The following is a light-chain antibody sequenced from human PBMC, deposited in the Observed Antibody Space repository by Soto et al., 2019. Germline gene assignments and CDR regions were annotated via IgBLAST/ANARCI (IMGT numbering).Light chain of an antibody. J-gene: IGKJ5*01. CDR1: QSVSIN. CDR3: QQYNNWPPIT. V-gene: IGKV3-15*01. CDR2: GAS. Sequence: EVLRTQSPATLSLSHGERATLSCRASQSVSINLAWYQQKPGQAPRLLIYGASTRAAGVPARFSGSGSGTDFTLTISSLQSEDFAVYHCQQYNNWPPITFGQGTRLEIK.